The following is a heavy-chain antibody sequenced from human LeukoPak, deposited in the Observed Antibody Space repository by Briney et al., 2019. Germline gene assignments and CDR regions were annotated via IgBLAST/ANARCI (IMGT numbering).Heavy chain of an antibody. CDR2: ISSAGISK. V-gene: IGHV3-30*18. CDR1: GFTFSTFA. J-gene: IGHJ4*02. CDR3: GKDYDSSGYYIPADY. Sequence: PGGSLRLSCAASGFTFSTFAMIWVRQAPGKGLEWVAVISSAGISKYYADSVKGRLTISRDNSQNTVYLQMNSLRAEDTAVYYCGKDYDSSGYYIPADYWGQGTPVIVSS. D-gene: IGHD3-22*01.